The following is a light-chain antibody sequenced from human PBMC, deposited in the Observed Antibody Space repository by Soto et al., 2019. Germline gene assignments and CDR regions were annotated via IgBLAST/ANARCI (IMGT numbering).Light chain of an antibody. J-gene: IGKJ4*01. CDR2: DIF. V-gene: IGKV3D-15*01. Sequence: EIVMTHCPPTMSVDPGERAALSCKSIQSVGSDLAWYQQKPGQAPRLVIYDIFTRATGVPTRISGSGSATEFTLTISSLQSEDFAVYYCQQYNSWPLTFGGGTKVDIK. CDR3: QQYNSWPLT. CDR1: QSVGSD.